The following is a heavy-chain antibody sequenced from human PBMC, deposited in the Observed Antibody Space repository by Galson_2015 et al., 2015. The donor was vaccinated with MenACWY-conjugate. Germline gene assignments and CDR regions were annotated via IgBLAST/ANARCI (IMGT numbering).Heavy chain of an antibody. Sequence: SLRLSCAASGFTFSSYWMHWVRQAPGKGLAWVSRINSDGSIGTYADSVKGRFTISRDNAKNTLYLQTDSLRADDTAVYYCTRVGGYDRPGGDYWGQGTLVTVSS. CDR1: GFTFSSYW. V-gene: IGHV3-74*01. CDR3: TRVGGYDRPGGDY. J-gene: IGHJ4*02. D-gene: IGHD5-12*01. CDR2: INSDGSIG.